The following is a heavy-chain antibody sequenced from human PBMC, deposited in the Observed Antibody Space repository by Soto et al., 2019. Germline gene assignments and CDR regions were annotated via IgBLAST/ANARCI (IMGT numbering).Heavy chain of an antibody. J-gene: IGHJ4*02. CDR2: INSSGGTT. V-gene: IGHV1-46*01. D-gene: IGHD6-13*01. CDR3: ARGYSSSWFYFDY. CDR1: GYTFTTYY. Sequence: ASLKVSCKASGYTFTTYYMHWVRQAPGQGLEWMGIINSSGGTTSYAQKFQGRVTMTRDTSTSKVYMELSSLRSEDTAVYYCARGYSSSWFYFDYWGKGTPVTVSS.